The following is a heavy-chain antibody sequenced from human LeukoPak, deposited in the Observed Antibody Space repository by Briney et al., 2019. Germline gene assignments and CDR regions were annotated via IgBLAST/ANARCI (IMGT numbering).Heavy chain of an antibody. D-gene: IGHD1-26*01. Sequence: VASVKVSCKASGGTFSSYAISWVRQAPGQGLEWMGRIIPILGIANYAQKFQGRVTITADKSTSTAYMELSSLRSEDTAVYYCAAPKWELNAFDIWGQGTMVTVSS. J-gene: IGHJ3*02. CDR3: AAPKWELNAFDI. CDR1: GGTFSSYA. CDR2: IIPILGIA. V-gene: IGHV1-69*04.